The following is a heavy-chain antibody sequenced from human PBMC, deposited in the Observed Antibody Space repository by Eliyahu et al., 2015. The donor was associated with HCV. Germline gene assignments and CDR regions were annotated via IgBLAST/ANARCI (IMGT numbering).Heavy chain of an antibody. CDR2: IYYSGRT. CDR1: GGSIXSXSYY. CDR3: ARRKDYYDSSGYYSGGAFDI. D-gene: IGHD3-22*01. J-gene: IGHJ3*02. Sequence: QLQLQESGPGLVKPSETLSLTCTVSGGSIXSXSYYWGWIRQPPGKGLEWIGSIYYSGRTYYNPSLKSRVTISVDTSKNQFSLKLSSVTAADTAVYYCARRKDYYDSSGYYSGGAFDIWGQGTMVTVSS. V-gene: IGHV4-39*01.